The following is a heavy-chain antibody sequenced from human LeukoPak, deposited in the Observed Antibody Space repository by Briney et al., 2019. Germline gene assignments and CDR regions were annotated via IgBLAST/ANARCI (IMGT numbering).Heavy chain of an antibody. CDR3: AKDYYGSGSYYRAY. J-gene: IGHJ4*02. Sequence: PGGSLRLSCAASGFTFSSYAMSWVRQAPGKGLEWVSAISGSGGSTYYADSVKGRFTISRDNSKNTLYLQMNSLRAEDTAVYYCAKDYYGSGSYYRAYWGQGTLVTVSS. V-gene: IGHV3-23*01. CDR2: ISGSGGST. D-gene: IGHD3-10*01. CDR1: GFTFSSYA.